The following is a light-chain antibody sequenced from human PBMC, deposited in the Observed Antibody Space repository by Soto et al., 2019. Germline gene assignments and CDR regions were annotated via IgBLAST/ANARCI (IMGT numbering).Light chain of an antibody. Sequence: EIVLTQSPGTLSLSPGERATLSCRASQSVRSNFLAWYQQRPGQAPRLLIYGASSRATDIPDRFSGSGSGTDFTLIISRLEPEDCALYYCQQYGSALQTFGQGTKVEIK. CDR2: GAS. CDR1: QSVRSNF. CDR3: QQYGSALQT. J-gene: IGKJ1*01. V-gene: IGKV3-20*01.